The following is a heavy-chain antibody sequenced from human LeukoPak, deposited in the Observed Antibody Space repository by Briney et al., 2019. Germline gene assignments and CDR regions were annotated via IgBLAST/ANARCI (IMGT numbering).Heavy chain of an antibody. J-gene: IGHJ6*02. D-gene: IGHD1/OR15-1a*01. CDR3: AREAVMPVAPVKIGTSDRPLYEYYGLDV. CDR1: GFTFSSYW. Sequence: PGGCLRLSCAASGFTFSSYWMSWVRQAPGKGLEWVANIKQDGSEKYYVDSVKGRFTISRDNAKNSLYLQMNSLRADDTAVYYCAREAVMPVAPVKIGTSDRPLYEYYGLDVWGQGTTVTVS. CDR2: IKQDGSEK. V-gene: IGHV3-7*03.